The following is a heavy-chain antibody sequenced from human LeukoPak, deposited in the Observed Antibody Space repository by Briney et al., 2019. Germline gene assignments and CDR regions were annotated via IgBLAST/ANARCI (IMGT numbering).Heavy chain of an antibody. D-gene: IGHD2-2*01. Sequence: SETLSLTCTVSGDSISSSSYYWGWIRQPPGKGLEWIGTIFYSGSTYYNPSLKSRVTLSVDTSKNQYSLKLSSVTAADTAVYYRARDRPHIVVVPAATGAMDVWGKGTTVTVSS. CDR3: ARDRPHIVVVPAATGAMDV. CDR2: IFYSGST. J-gene: IGHJ6*03. CDR1: GDSISSSSYY. V-gene: IGHV4-39*02.